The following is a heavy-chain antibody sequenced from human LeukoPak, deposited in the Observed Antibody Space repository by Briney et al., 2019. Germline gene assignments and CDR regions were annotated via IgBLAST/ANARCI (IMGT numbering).Heavy chain of an antibody. CDR2: IYYSGST. CDR3: ARGRGNYYDSSGYFSNGKPQYYFDY. CDR1: GGSISSYY. J-gene: IGHJ4*02. V-gene: IGHV4-59*12. Sequence: SETLSLTCTVSGGSISSYYWSWIRQPPGKGLEWIGYIYYSGSTNYNPSLKSRVTISVDTSKNQFSLKLSSVTAADTAVYYCARGRGNYYDSSGYFSNGKPQYYFDYWGRGTLVTVSS. D-gene: IGHD3-22*01.